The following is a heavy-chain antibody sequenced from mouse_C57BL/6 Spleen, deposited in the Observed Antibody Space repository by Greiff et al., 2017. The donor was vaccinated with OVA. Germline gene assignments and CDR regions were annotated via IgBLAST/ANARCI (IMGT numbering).Heavy chain of an antibody. V-gene: IGHV1-31*01. CDR1: GYSFTGYY. CDR2: LYPYNGVS. CDR3: ARSEGDYDNYYYAMDY. J-gene: IGHJ4*01. D-gene: IGHD2-4*01. Sequence: EVQLQQSGPELVKPGASVKISCKASGYSFTGYYMPWVKQSPGNILDWIGYLYPYNGVSSYNQKFKGKATLTVDKSSSTAYLELRSLTSEDSAVYYCARSEGDYDNYYYAMDYWGQGTSVTVSS.